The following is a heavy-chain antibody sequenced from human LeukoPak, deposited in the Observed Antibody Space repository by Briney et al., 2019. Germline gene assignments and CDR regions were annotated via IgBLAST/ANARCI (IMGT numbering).Heavy chain of an antibody. D-gene: IGHD1-7*01. J-gene: IGHJ4*02. CDR2: INGDGSTT. V-gene: IGHV3-74*01. CDR1: GFTFSGYW. CDR3: ARSSRELGGYAPWELMPPFDY. Sequence: GGSLRLSCAASGFTFSGYWMHWVRQDPGRGLVWVSRINGDGSTTNYADSVKGRFTISRDNAKNSLYLQMNSLRAEDTAVYYCARSSRELGGYAPWELMPPFDYWGQGTLVTVSS.